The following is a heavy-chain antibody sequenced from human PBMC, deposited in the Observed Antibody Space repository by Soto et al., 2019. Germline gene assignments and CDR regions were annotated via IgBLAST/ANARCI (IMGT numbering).Heavy chain of an antibody. D-gene: IGHD1-26*01. V-gene: IGHV3-23*01. J-gene: IGHJ4*02. CDR1: GFMFSTYV. Sequence: GGSLRLSCATSGFMFSTYVMNWVRQAPGKGLEWVSAISGSGGSTYYADSVKGRFTISRDNSKNTLYLQMNSLRAEDTAVYFCAVRKTGSYFDYWGQGTLVTVSS. CDR3: AVRKTGSYFDY. CDR2: ISGSGGST.